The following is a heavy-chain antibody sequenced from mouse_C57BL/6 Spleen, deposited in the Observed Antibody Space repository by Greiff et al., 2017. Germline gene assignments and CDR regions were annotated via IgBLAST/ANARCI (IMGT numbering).Heavy chain of an antibody. CDR2: ISGGGGNT. CDR1: GFTFSSYT. V-gene: IGHV5-9*01. J-gene: IGHJ1*03. D-gene: IGHD3-3*01. CDR3: ARGGDFNWYFDV. Sequence: EVQLVDSGGGLVKTGGSPKLSCAASGFTFSSYTMSWVRQTPEKRLEWVATISGGGGNTYYPDSVKGRFTISRDNAKNTLYLQISSLRSEDTALYYCARGGDFNWYFDVWGTGTTVTVSS.